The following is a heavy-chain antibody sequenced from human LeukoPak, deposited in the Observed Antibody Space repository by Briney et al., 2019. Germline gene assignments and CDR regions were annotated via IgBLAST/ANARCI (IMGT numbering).Heavy chain of an antibody. CDR2: IGGRGGST. Sequence: GGSLRLSCAASGFRFSNFTMTWVRQAPGKGPEWVSAIGGRGGSTYYADSLGGRFIISRDNSKDMVYLQMNSLKVEDTATYYCGKEGGAWGQGTKVTVSS. CDR1: GFRFSNFT. V-gene: IGHV3-23*01. J-gene: IGHJ5*02. CDR3: GKEGGA. D-gene: IGHD3-16*01.